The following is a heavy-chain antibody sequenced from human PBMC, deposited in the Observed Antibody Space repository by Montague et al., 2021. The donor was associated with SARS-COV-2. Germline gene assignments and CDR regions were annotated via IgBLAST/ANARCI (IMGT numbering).Heavy chain of an antibody. D-gene: IGHD3-10*01. CDR2: MYYSGST. V-gene: IGHV4-39*07. Sequence: SETLSLTCTVSGGSISSSNYYWGWIRQPPGKGLEWIGNMYYSGSTFYNPSLMSRVTISIDTSKNQFSLKLSSLTAADTAVYYCARDAIVLQGVTKGMDVWGQGTTVTVSS. J-gene: IGHJ6*02. CDR1: GGSISSSNYY. CDR3: ARDAIVLQGVTKGMDV.